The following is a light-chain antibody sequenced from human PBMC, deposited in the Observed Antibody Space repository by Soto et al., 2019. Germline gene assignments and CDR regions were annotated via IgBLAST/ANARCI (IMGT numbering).Light chain of an antibody. Sequence: EIVLTQSTGTLSLFPGEIATLSCRASQSVNNSYLAWYQQKPGHAPRVLISCVSNRATGIPDRFSGAGSGTDFTLTISRLEPEDFAVYYCHQYGSAPAWTFGQGTKVEIK. V-gene: IGKV3-20*01. CDR2: CVS. J-gene: IGKJ1*01. CDR3: HQYGSAPAWT. CDR1: QSVNNSY.